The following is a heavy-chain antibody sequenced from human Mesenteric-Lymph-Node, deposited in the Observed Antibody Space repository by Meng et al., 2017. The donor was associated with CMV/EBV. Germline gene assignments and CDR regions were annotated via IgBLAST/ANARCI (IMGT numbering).Heavy chain of an antibody. Sequence: GGSLRLSCAASGFTFSSYSMNWVRQAPGKGLEWVSSIATSNSHTYYADSVKGRFTISRDNTKNSVYLQMNNLRAEDTAFYYCARFAGGFDLWGQGTLVTVSS. D-gene: IGHD3-10*01. CDR1: GFTFSSYS. CDR3: ARFAGGFDL. CDR2: IATSNSHT. V-gene: IGHV3-21*01. J-gene: IGHJ5*02.